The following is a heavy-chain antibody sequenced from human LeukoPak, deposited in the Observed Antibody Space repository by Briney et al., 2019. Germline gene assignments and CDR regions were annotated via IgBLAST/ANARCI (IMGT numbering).Heavy chain of an antibody. CDR2: IYTSGST. CDR3: ARRLVGANWFDP. Sequence: PSETLSLTCTVSGGSISSYYWSWIRQPPGKGLERIGYIYTSGSTNYNPSLKSRVTISVDTSKNQFSLKLSSVTAADTAVYYCARRLVGANWFDPWGQGTLVTVSS. J-gene: IGHJ5*02. D-gene: IGHD1-26*01. V-gene: IGHV4-4*09. CDR1: GGSISSYY.